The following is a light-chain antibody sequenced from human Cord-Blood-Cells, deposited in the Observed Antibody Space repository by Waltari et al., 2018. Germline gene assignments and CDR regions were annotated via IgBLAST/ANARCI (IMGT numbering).Light chain of an antibody. CDR1: QGIISW. J-gene: IGKJ4*01. Sequence: IQLTQAPSSVSASAGAGVTITCRASQGIISWLAWYQQKPGKAPKLLIYAASSLQSGVPSRFSGSGSWTDFTLTISSLQPEDFATYYCQQANSFPSTFGGGTKVEIK. CDR2: AAS. V-gene: IGKV1-12*02. CDR3: QQANSFPST.